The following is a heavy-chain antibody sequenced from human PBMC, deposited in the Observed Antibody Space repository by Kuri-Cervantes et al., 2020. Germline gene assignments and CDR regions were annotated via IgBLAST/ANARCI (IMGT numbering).Heavy chain of an antibody. CDR1: GGSISSSSYY. Sequence: SETLSLTCSVSGGSISSSSYYWGWIRQPPGKGLEWIGEINHSGSTNYNPSLKSRVTISVDTSKNQFSLKLSSVTAADTAVYYCARVIGRYYYGSGSYYNFPPNYYGMDVWGQGTTVTVSS. CDR2: INHSGST. V-gene: IGHV4-39*07. D-gene: IGHD3-10*01. J-gene: IGHJ6*02. CDR3: ARVIGRYYYGSGSYYNFPPNYYGMDV.